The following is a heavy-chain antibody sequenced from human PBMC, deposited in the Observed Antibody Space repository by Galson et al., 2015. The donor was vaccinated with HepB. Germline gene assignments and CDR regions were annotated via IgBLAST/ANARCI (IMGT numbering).Heavy chain of an antibody. V-gene: IGHV3-30-3*01. Sequence: SLRLSCAASGFTFSTYAMHWVRQAPGKGLEWVAVISHHGSDKFYADSVKGRFTISRDNSVHTMYLQMNSLTADDTAVYYCARDGGCSSISCYANWFDTWGQGTLVTVSS. CDR2: ISHHGSDK. J-gene: IGHJ5*02. CDR1: GFTFSTYA. D-gene: IGHD2-2*01. CDR3: ARDGGCSSISCYANWFDT.